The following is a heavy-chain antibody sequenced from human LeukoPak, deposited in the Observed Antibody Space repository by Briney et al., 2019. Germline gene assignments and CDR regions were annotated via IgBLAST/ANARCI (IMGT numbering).Heavy chain of an antibody. CDR2: INGGTGNT. V-gene: IGHV1-3*01. Sequence: GASVKVSCKASEYTFTSYAMHWVRQAPGQRLEWMGWINGGTGNTKYSQKFQDRVTITRETSANTAYMELSSLTSEDTAVYYCARAGGFGESGDYFDYWGQGTLVTVSS. J-gene: IGHJ4*02. CDR3: ARAGGFGESGDYFDY. CDR1: EYTFTSYA. D-gene: IGHD3-10*01.